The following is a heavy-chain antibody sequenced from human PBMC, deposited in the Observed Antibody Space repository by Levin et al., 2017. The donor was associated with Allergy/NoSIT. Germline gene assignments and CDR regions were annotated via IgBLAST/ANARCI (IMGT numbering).Heavy chain of an antibody. CDR2: IYYSGST. CDR1: GGSISSYY. V-gene: IGHV4-59*01. J-gene: IGHJ4*02. CDR3: ARSPRYYGSGRLFDY. Sequence: PSETLSLTCTVSGGSISSYYWSWIRQPPGKGLEWIGYIYYSGSTNYNPSLKSRVTISVDTSKNQFSLKLSSVTAADTAVYYCARSPRYYGSGRLFDYWGQGTLVTVSS. D-gene: IGHD3-10*01.